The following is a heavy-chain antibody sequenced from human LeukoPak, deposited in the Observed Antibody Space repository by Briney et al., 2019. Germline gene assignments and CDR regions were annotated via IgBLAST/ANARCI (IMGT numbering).Heavy chain of an antibody. CDR3: ARPVVPAVGNNWFDP. D-gene: IGHD2-2*01. CDR1: GFTFSSYW. Sequence: GGSLRLSCAASGFTFSSYWMHWVRQAPGKGLVWVSRINTDGSSTSYADSVKGRFTISRDNAKNTLYPQMNSLRAEDTAVYYCARPVVPAVGNNWFDPWGQGTLVTVSS. CDR2: INTDGSST. V-gene: IGHV3-74*01. J-gene: IGHJ5*02.